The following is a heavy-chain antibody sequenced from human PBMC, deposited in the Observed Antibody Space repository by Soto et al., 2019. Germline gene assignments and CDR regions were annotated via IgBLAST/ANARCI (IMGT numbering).Heavy chain of an antibody. CDR3: AKDSRRDHYYYTDV. Sequence: EVQLLESGGGLVRPGGSLRLSCAASGFTFTNYAMSWVRQAPGKGLEWVSAISGSGGTTYYADSVKGRFTISRDNSNSTLYLQMNSLRAEDTAVYYCAKDSRRDHYYYTDVWGKGTTVTVSS. V-gene: IGHV3-23*01. CDR1: GFTFTNYA. D-gene: IGHD2-2*01. J-gene: IGHJ6*03. CDR2: ISGSGGTT.